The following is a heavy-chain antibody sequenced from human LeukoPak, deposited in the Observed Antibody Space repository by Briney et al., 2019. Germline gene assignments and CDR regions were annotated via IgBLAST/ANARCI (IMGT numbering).Heavy chain of an antibody. V-gene: IGHV4-39*07. D-gene: IGHD6-6*01. CDR3: ASAKRRIAARNYYFDY. CDR2: INHSGST. Sequence: PSETLSLTCTVSGGSISSSSYYWGWIRQPPGKGLEWIGEINHSGSTNYNPSLKSRVTISVDTSKNQFSLKLSSVTAADTAVYYCASAKRRIAARNYYFDYWGQGALVTVSS. CDR1: GGSISSSSYY. J-gene: IGHJ4*02.